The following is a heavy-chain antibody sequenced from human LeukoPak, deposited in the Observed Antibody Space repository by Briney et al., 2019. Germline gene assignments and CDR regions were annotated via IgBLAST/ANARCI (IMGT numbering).Heavy chain of an antibody. CDR1: GGSFSGYY. V-gene: IGHV4-34*01. D-gene: IGHD2-2*02. CDR2: INHSGST. Sequence: PSETLSLTCAVYGGSFSGYYWSWIRQPPGKGLEWIGEINHSGSTNYNPSLKSRVTISVDTSKNQFSLKLSSVTAADTAVYYRARRRVVPAAITSGYRKAFDIWGQGTMVTVSS. CDR3: ARRRVVPAAITSGYRKAFDI. J-gene: IGHJ3*02.